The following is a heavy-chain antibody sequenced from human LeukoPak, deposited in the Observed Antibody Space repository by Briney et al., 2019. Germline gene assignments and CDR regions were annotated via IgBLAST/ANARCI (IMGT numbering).Heavy chain of an antibody. V-gene: IGHV1-2*02. Sequence: ASVKVSCKASVYTFTGYYMHWVRQAPGQGLEWMGWINPNSGGTNYAQKFQGRVTMTRDTSISTAYMELSRLRSDDTAVYYCARSHDSSGYYWYFDLWGRGTLVTVSS. D-gene: IGHD3-22*01. CDR2: INPNSGGT. CDR3: ARSHDSSGYYWYFDL. J-gene: IGHJ2*01. CDR1: VYTFTGYY.